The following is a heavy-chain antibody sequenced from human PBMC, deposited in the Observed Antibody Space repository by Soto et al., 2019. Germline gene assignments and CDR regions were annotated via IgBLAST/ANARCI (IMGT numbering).Heavy chain of an antibody. J-gene: IGHJ5*02. V-gene: IGHV4-59*01. CDR1: GGSISSYY. CDR2: IYYSGST. CDR3: AKEVVVAATRWFDP. D-gene: IGHD2-15*01. Sequence: PSETLSLTCTVSGGSISSYYWSWIRQPPGKGLEWIGYIYYSGSTNYNPSLKSRVTITEDTSKNQFSLKLSSVTAADTAVYYCAKEVVVAATRWFDPWGQGTLVTVSS.